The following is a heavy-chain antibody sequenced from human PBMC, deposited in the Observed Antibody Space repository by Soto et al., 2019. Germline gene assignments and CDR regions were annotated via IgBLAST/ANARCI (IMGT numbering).Heavy chain of an antibody. D-gene: IGHD3-10*01. Sequence: QVQLQQWGAGLLKPSETLSLTCAVYGGSFSGYYWSWIRQPPGKGLEWIGEINHSGSTNYNPSLKSRVTISVDTSKNQFSLKLSSVTAADTAVYYCASARKYYGSGGYPKYYFDYWGQGTLVTVSS. J-gene: IGHJ4*02. CDR1: GGSFSGYY. CDR2: INHSGST. CDR3: ASARKYYGSGGYPKYYFDY. V-gene: IGHV4-34*01.